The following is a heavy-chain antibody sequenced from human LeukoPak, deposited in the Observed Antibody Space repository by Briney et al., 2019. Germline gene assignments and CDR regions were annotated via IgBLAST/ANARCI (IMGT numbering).Heavy chain of an antibody. CDR2: ISYDGSDK. CDR3: ARDWGRRYSSGWYGDFDY. J-gene: IGHJ4*02. V-gene: IGHV3-30-3*01. Sequence: PGRSLRLSCAATGFTFSNYAMHWVRQAPGKGLEWVAVISYDGSDKYYADSVKGRFTISRDSSKNTLYLQMNSLRPEDTAAYYCARDWGRRYSSGWYGDFDYWGQGTLVTVSS. CDR1: GFTFSNYA. D-gene: IGHD6-19*01.